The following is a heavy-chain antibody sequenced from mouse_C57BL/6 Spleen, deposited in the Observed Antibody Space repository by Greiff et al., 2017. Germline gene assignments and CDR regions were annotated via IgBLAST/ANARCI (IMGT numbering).Heavy chain of an antibody. J-gene: IGHJ3*01. V-gene: IGHV5-17*01. D-gene: IGHD1-1*02. CDR3: ALVGRGAY. Sequence: EVKLQESGGGLVKPGGSLKLSCAASGFTFSDYGMHWVRQAPEKGLEWVAYISSGSSTIYYADTVKGRFTISRDNAKNTLFLQMTSLRSEDTAMYYCALVGRGAYWGQGTLVTVSA. CDR1: GFTFSDYG. CDR2: ISSGSSTI.